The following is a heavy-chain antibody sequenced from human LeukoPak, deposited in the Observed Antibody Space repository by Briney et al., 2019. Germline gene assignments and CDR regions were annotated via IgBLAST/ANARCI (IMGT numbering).Heavy chain of an antibody. CDR1: GYSIRSGYY. V-gene: IGHV4-38-2*01. CDR3: ARLTDFWSGYYFDY. CDR2: IYHSGST. J-gene: IGHJ4*02. D-gene: IGHD3-3*01. Sequence: SETLSLTCGVSGYSIRSGYYWGWIRQPPGKGLEWIGSIYHSGSTYYNPSLKSRVTILVDTSKNQFSLKLSSVTAADTAVYYCARLTDFWSGYYFDYWGQGTLVTVSS.